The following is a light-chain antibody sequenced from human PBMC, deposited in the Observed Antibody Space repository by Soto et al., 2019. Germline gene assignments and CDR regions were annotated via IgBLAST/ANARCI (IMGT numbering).Light chain of an antibody. CDR3: QQYYSYPQT. CDR1: QGISSY. CDR2: AAS. Sequence: IQMTQSPSSLSASLGDRVTITCRACQGISSYLAWYQQKPGKAPKLLIYAASTLQSGVPSRFSGSGSGTDFTLTISCLQSEDFATYYCQQYYSYPQTFGQGTKVDI. V-gene: IGKV1-8*01. J-gene: IGKJ1*01.